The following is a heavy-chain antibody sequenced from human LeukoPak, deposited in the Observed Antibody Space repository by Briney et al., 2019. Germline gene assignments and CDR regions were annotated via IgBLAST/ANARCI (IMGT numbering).Heavy chain of an antibody. J-gene: IGHJ6*03. CDR3: ARAAGPGIAVANEAPYYYYMDV. Sequence: GASVKVSCKASGFTFTTYGISWVRQAPGQGLEWMGWISTYNGNTNTDYAQKLQGRVTMTTDTSTSTAYMELRSLRSDDTAVYYCARAAGPGIAVANEAPYYYYMDVWGKGTTVTVSS. CDR1: GFTFTTYG. V-gene: IGHV1-18*01. D-gene: IGHD6-19*01. CDR2: ISTYNGNT.